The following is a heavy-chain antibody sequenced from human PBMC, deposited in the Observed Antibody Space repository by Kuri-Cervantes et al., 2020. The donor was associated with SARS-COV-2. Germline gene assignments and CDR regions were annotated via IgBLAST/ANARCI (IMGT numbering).Heavy chain of an antibody. CDR3: ARAEHYYYDSSGFSHYFDY. CDR2: IYSSGST. Sequence: SETLSLTCTVSGGSISSYFWSWIRQPPGKGLEWIGYIYSSGSTNYNPPLKSRVTISVDTSKNQFSLKLSSVTAADTAVYYCARAEHYYYDSSGFSHYFDYWGQGTRVTVSS. D-gene: IGHD3-22*01. CDR1: GGSISSYF. J-gene: IGHJ4*02. V-gene: IGHV4-59*01.